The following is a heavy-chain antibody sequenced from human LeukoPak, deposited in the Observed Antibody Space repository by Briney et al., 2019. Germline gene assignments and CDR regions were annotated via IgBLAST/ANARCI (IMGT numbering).Heavy chain of an antibody. CDR3: ARQAVAGTSLDV. Sequence: PSETLSLTCTVSGGSISSYYWSWIRQPPGKGLEWIGYIYYSGSTYYNPSLKSRVTISVDTSKNQFSLKLSSVTAADTAVYYCARQAVAGTSLDVWGQGTTVTVSS. V-gene: IGHV4-59*08. D-gene: IGHD6-19*01. J-gene: IGHJ6*02. CDR2: IYYSGST. CDR1: GGSISSYY.